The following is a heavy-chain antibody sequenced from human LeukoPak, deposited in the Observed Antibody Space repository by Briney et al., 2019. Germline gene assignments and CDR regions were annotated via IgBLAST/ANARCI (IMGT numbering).Heavy chain of an antibody. CDR2: INWNGGST. Sequence: GSLRLSCAASGFTFDDYGMSWVRQAPGKGLEWVSGINWNGGSTGYADSVKGRFTISRDNAKNSLYLQMNSLRAEDTALYYCARYRVVVPAAIFYYYYYMDVWGKGTTVTVSS. CDR3: ARYRVVVPAAIFYYYYYMDV. J-gene: IGHJ6*03. D-gene: IGHD2-2*02. V-gene: IGHV3-20*04. CDR1: GFTFDDYG.